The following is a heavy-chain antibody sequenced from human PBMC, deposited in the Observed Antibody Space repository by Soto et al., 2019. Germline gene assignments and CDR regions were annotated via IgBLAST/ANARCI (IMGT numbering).Heavy chain of an antibody. CDR1: GFTFSSYA. V-gene: IGHV3-23*01. D-gene: IGHD3-22*01. Sequence: GGSLRLSCAASGFTFSSYAMSWVRQAPGKXLEWVSAISGSGGSTYYADSVKGRFTISRDNSKNTLYLQMNSLGAEDTAVYYCATGGRRDSSGYYYKYYFDYWGQGTLVTVSS. CDR2: ISGSGGST. CDR3: ATGGRRDSSGYYYKYYFDY. J-gene: IGHJ4*02.